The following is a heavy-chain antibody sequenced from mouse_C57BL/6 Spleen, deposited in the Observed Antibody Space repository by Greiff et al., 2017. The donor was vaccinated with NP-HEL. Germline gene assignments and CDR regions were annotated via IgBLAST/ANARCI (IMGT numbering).Heavy chain of an antibody. CDR3: VGYYYGMDY. J-gene: IGHJ4*01. CDR1: GFSFNTYA. V-gene: IGHV10-1*01. CDR2: IRSKSNNYAT. Sequence: EVQGVESGGGLVQPKGSLKLSCAASGFSFNTYAMNWVRQAPGKGLEWVARIRSKSNNYATYYADSVKDRFTISRDDSESMLYLQMNNLKTEDTAMYYCVGYYYGMDYWGQGTSVTVSS.